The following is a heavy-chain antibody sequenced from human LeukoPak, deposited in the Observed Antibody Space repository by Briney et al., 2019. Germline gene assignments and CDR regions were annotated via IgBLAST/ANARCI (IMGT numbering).Heavy chain of an antibody. J-gene: IGHJ4*02. CDR2: ISCSGSTI. CDR3: ARVLNQDTAMAYFDY. CDR1: GFTFSDYY. D-gene: IGHD5-18*01. V-gene: IGHV3-11*04. Sequence: GGSLRLSCAASGFTFSDYYMSWLRQAPGKGLEWVAYISCSGSTIYYADSVKGRFTISRDNAKNTMYLQVNSLRAEDTAVYYCARVLNQDTAMAYFDYWGQGTLVTVSS.